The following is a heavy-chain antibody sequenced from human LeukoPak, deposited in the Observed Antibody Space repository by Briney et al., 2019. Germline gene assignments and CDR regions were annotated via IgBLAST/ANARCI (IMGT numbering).Heavy chain of an antibody. D-gene: IGHD2-15*01. Sequence: KPSETLSLTCTVSGDSVSGVHWSWIQQPPGKGLEWIGYVYYSGDTNYNPSLKSRVTMSLDTSKNQVSLRLSSVTAADTAVYYCARHPFATPFDYWGRGTLLTVSS. CDR2: VYYSGDT. CDR3: ARHPFATPFDY. CDR1: GDSVSGVH. V-gene: IGHV4-59*08. J-gene: IGHJ4*02.